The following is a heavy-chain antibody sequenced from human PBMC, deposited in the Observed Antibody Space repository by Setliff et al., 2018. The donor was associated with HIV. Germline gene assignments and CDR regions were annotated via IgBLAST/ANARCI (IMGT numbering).Heavy chain of an antibody. D-gene: IGHD3-3*01. V-gene: IGHV3-30*04. CDR3: AKAWGSGYPSFESALMFDV. CDR2: ISYDGNNK. Sequence: PGGSLRLSCAASGFTFSSYALHWVRQAPGKGLEWVAVISYDGNNKYYAESVRGRFTLSRDNSRNTLYLHMTSLRAEDTAIYYCAKAWGSGYPSFESALMFDVWGQGTLVTVSS. J-gene: IGHJ4*02. CDR1: GFTFSSYA.